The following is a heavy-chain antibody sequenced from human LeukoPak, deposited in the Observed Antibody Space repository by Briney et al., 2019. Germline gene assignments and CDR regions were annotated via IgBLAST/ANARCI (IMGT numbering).Heavy chain of an antibody. D-gene: IGHD3/OR15-3a*01. CDR1: GGTFSSYA. V-gene: IGHV1-69*13. J-gene: IGHJ5*02. CDR3: ARADWRDNWFDP. Sequence: SVKVSCKASGGTFSSYAISWVRQAPGQGLEWMGGIIPIFGTANYAQKFQGRVTITADESTSTAYMELSSLRSEDTAVYYCARADWRDNWFDPWGQGTLVTVSS. CDR2: IIPIFGTA.